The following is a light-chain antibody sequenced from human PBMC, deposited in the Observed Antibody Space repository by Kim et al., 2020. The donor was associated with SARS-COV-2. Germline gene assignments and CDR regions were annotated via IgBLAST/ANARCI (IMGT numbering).Light chain of an antibody. V-gene: IGLV3-19*01. Sequence: SYELTQDPAVSVALGQTIRITCQGDSLRTYFASWYQQKPGQAPVLVLYGKNNRPSGIPDRFSASTSGNTASLTITGAQAEDEADYYCNSRDSSAKRYVFGSGTKVTVL. CDR1: SLRTYF. CDR3: NSRDSSAKRYV. J-gene: IGLJ1*01. CDR2: GKN.